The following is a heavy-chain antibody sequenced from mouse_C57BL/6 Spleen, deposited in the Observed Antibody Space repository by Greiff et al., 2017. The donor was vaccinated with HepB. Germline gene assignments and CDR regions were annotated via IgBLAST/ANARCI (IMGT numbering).Heavy chain of an antibody. Sequence: EVKLMESGGGLVKPGGSLKLSCAASGFTFSSYAMSWVRQTPEKRLEWVATISDGGSYTYYPDNVKGRFTISRDNAKNNLYLQMSHLKSEDTAMYYCANSNHSAWFAYWGQGTLVTVSA. CDR1: GFTFSSYA. D-gene: IGHD2-5*01. CDR3: ANSNHSAWFAY. CDR2: ISDGGSYT. J-gene: IGHJ3*01. V-gene: IGHV5-4*03.